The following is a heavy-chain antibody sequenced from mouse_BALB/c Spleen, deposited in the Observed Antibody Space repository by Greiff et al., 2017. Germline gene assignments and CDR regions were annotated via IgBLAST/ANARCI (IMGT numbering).Heavy chain of an antibody. J-gene: IGHJ4*01. CDR1: GFTFSSYA. V-gene: IGHV5-6-5*01. D-gene: IGHD2-10*02. CDR2: ISSGGST. Sequence: EVKLMESGGGLVKPGGSLKLSCAASGFTFSSYAMSWVRQTPEKRLEWVASISSGGSTYYPDSVKGRFTISRDNARNILYLQMSSLRSEDTAMYYCARMEYGNFGRYYAMDYWGQGTSVTVSA. CDR3: ARMEYGNFGRYYAMDY.